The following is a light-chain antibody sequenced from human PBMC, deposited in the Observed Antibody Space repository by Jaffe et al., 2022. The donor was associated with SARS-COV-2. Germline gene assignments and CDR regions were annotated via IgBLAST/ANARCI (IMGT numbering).Light chain of an antibody. V-gene: IGLV2-23*01. CDR2: EGS. CDR3: CLYVGRSTVA. J-gene: IGLJ2*01. CDR1: RSDVGSYDL. Sequence: QSALTQPASVSGSPGQSITISCTGTRSDVGSYDLVSWYQQHPGKAPKVMIYEGSKRPSGVSNRFSGSKSGNTASLTISGLQAEDEADYYCCLYVGRSTVAFGGGTKLTVL.